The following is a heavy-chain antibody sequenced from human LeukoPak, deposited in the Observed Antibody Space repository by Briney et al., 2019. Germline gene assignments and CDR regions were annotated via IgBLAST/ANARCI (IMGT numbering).Heavy chain of an antibody. J-gene: IGHJ4*02. CDR1: GGSISSYY. CDR3: ARAYYDSSGDPTIFDY. CDR2: IYTSGST. D-gene: IGHD3-22*01. Sequence: NPSETLSLTCTVSGGSISSYYWSWIRQPAGKGLEWIGRIYTSGSTNYNPSLKSRVTMSVDTSKNQFSLKLSSVTAADTAVYYCARAYYDSSGDPTIFDYWGQGTLVTVSS. V-gene: IGHV4-4*07.